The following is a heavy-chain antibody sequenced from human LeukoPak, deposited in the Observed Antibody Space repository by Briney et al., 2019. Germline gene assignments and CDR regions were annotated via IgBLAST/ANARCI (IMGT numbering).Heavy chain of an antibody. Sequence: PGGSLRLSCAASGFTFSSYWMSWFRQAPGKGLEWVGFIRSKAYGGTTEYAASVKGRFTISRDDSKSIAYLQMNSLKTEDTAVYYCTRDAENRTPDAFDIWGQGTMVTVSS. J-gene: IGHJ3*02. V-gene: IGHV3-49*03. CDR1: GFTFSSYW. CDR2: IRSKAYGGTT. CDR3: TRDAENRTPDAFDI.